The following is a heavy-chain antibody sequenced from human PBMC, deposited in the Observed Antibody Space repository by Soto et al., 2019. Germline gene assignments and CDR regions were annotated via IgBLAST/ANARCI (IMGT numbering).Heavy chain of an antibody. CDR2: IIPILGIA. CDR3: ATSRDGYNLDY. D-gene: IGHD5-12*01. J-gene: IGHJ4*02. V-gene: IGHV1-69*02. CDR1: GGTFSSYT. Sequence: SVKVSCKASGGTFSSYTISWVRQAPEQGLEWMGRIIPILGIANYAQKFQGRVTITADKSTSTAYMELSSLRSEDTAVYYCATSRDGYNLDYWGQGTLVTVSS.